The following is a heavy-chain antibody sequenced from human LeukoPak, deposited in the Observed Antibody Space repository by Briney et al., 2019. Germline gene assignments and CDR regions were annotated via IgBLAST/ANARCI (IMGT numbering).Heavy chain of an antibody. Sequence: PGGSLRLSCAASGFTVSSNYMSWVRQAPGKGLEWVSVIYSGGSTYCADSVRGRFTISRDNSKNTLYLQMNSLRAEDTAVYYCARAEGTTWSYFDYWGQGTLVTVSS. V-gene: IGHV3-66*01. J-gene: IGHJ4*02. D-gene: IGHD4-17*01. CDR2: IYSGGST. CDR3: ARAEGTTWSYFDY. CDR1: GFTVSSNY.